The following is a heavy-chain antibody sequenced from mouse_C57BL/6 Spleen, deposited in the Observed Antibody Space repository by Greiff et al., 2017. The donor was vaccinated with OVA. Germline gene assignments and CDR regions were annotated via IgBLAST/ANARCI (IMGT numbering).Heavy chain of an antibody. CDR3: ASSGGSSYYFDY. CDR2: IDPSDSYT. D-gene: IGHD1-1*01. CDR1: GYTFTSYW. J-gene: IGHJ2*01. Sequence: QVHVKQPGAELVKPGASVKLSCKASGYTFTSYWMQWVKQRPGQGLEWIGEIDPSDSYTNYNQKFKGKAPLTVDPSSSTAYMQLSSLTSEDSAVYYCASSGGSSYYFDYWGQGTTLTVSS. V-gene: IGHV1-50*01.